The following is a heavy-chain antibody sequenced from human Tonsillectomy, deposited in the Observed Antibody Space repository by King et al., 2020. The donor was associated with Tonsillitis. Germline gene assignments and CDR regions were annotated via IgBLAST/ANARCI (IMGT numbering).Heavy chain of an antibody. V-gene: IGHV1-2*04. Sequence: QLVQSGAEVKKPGASVKVSCKASGYTFTGYYMHWVRQAPGQGLEWMGWINPNSGGTNYAQKFQGWVTMTRDTSISTAYMELSRLRSDDTAVYYCARSVDTAMVVFDYWGQGTLVTVSS. D-gene: IGHD5-18*01. CDR2: INPNSGGT. CDR1: GYTFTGYY. J-gene: IGHJ4*02. CDR3: ARSVDTAMVVFDY.